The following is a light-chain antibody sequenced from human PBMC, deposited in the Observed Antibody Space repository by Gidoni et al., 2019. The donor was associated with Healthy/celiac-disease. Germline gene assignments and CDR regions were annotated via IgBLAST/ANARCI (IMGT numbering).Light chain of an antibody. CDR3: QQRSDWPWRT. V-gene: IGKV3-11*01. J-gene: IGKJ2*01. CDR1: QSVSSY. Sequence: EIVLTQSPATLSLSPGERATLSCRTSQSVSSYLAWYQQKPGQPPRLLIYDASNRATGIPARFSGSGSGTDFTLTISSLEPEDFAVYYCQQRSDWPWRTFGQGTRLEIK. CDR2: DAS.